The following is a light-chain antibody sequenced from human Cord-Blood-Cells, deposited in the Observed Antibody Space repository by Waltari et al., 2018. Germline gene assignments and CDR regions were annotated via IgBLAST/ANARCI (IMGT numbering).Light chain of an antibody. Sequence: QSALTQPRSVSGSPGQSVTLPCTGTSSDVGGYNYVSWYQQHPGKAPKLMIYDVSKRPSGVPDRFSGSKSGNTASLTISGLQAEDEADYYCCSYAGSYTWVFGGGTKLTVL. CDR1: SSDVGGYNY. V-gene: IGLV2-11*01. J-gene: IGLJ3*02. CDR3: CSYAGSYTWV. CDR2: DVS.